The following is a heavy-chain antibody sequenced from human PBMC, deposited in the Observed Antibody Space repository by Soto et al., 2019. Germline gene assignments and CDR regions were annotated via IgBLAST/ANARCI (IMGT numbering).Heavy chain of an antibody. D-gene: IGHD2-2*01. CDR3: ASTRRRAYCSSTSCYEGANWFDP. CDR2: INHSGST. J-gene: IGHJ5*02. CDR1: GGSFSGYY. Sequence: QVQLQQWGAGLLKPSETLSLTCAVYGGSFSGYYRSWIRQPPGKGLEWIGEINHSGSTNYNPSLKSRVTISVDTSKNQFPLKLSSVTAAETAVYYCASTRRRAYCSSTSCYEGANWFDPWGQGTLVTVSS. V-gene: IGHV4-34*01.